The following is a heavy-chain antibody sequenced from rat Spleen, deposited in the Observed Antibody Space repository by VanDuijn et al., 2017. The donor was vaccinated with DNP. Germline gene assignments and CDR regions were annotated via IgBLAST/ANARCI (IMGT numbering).Heavy chain of an antibody. CDR3: ARLSDY. J-gene: IGHJ2*01. V-gene: IGHV5-20*01. CDR1: GFTFSDYY. Sequence: EVQLVESGGGLVQPGRSLKLSCAASGFTFSDYYMAWVRQAPTKGLEWVASISYDGGSTYYRDSVKGRFTISRDNAKRILFLEMDSLRSEDTATYYCARLSDYWGQGVMVTVSS. CDR2: ISYDGGST.